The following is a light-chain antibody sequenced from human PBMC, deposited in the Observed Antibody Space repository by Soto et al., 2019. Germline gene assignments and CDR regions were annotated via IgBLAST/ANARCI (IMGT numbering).Light chain of an antibody. CDR1: SSDVGAYNY. Sequence: QSVLTQPASVSGPPGQSITISCTGTSSDVGAYNYVSWYQHHPGKAPRLVIYDVTNRPSGISDRFSGSKSGNTASLTISGLLAEDEAPYYCASHKTVSTYVFGTGTKVTVL. CDR2: DVT. CDR3: ASHKTVSTYV. V-gene: IGLV2-14*01. J-gene: IGLJ1*01.